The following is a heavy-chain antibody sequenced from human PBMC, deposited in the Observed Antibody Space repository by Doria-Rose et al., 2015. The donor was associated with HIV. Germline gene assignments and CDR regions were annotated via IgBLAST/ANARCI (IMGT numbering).Heavy chain of an antibody. V-gene: IGHV2-26*01. CDR2: IFSDDER. CDR1: GVSLSSPGMG. CDR3: ARIKSSRWYHKYYFDF. Sequence: QVQLVQSGPVLVKPTETLTLTCTVPGVSLSSPGMGVSWIRQPPGKALEWLANIFSDDERSYKTSLKSRLTISRGTSKSQVFLTMTDMDPVDTATYYCARIKSSRWYHKYYFDFWGQGTLVIVSA. D-gene: IGHD6-13*01. J-gene: IGHJ4*02.